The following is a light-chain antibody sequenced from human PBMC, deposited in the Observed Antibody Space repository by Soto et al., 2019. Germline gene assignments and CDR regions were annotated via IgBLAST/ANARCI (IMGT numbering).Light chain of an antibody. V-gene: IGKV3-11*01. CDR1: QSISSH. Sequence: EIVLTQSPATPSLSPGERATLSCRAIQSISSHLAWYQQKPGQAPRLLIYGASNRATGIPARFSGSGSGTDFTLTIISLEPEDFAVYYCHQRINWPLTFGGGTKVEIK. CDR2: GAS. CDR3: HQRINWPLT. J-gene: IGKJ4*01.